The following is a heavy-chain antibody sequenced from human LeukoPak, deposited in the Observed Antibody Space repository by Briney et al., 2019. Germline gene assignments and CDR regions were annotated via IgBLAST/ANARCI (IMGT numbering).Heavy chain of an antibody. CDR3: ARDLAFDI. CDR2: IYSGGSR. CDR1: GFXXXSNY. J-gene: IGHJ3*02. V-gene: IGHV3-66*02. Sequence: GFXXXSNYMSWVRQAPGKGLEWVSVIYSGGSRYYADSVKGRFTISRDNSKNTLYLQMNSLRAEDTAVYYCARDLAFDIWGQGTMVTVSS.